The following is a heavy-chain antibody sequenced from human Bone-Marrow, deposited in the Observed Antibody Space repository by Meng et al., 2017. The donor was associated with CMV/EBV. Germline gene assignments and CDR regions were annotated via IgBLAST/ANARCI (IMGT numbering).Heavy chain of an antibody. CDR3: ARDLCPGLLSTSCDAFDI. D-gene: IGHD2-2*01. V-gene: IGHV3-11*04. CDR1: GFTFSDYY. J-gene: IGHJ3*02. Sequence: GESLKISCAASGFTFSDYYMSWIRQSPGKGLEWISFISGSGSAINYADSVKGRFTISRDNAKNSLYLQMNSLRAEDTAVYYCARDLCPGLLSTSCDAFDIWGQGTMVTVSS. CDR2: ISGSGSAI.